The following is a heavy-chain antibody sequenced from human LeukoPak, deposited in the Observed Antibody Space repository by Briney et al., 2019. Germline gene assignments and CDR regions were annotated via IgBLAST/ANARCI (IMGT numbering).Heavy chain of an antibody. CDR3: ARDSSVWYNDY. CDR2: INAGNANT. CDR1: GYTFTSYI. V-gene: IGHV1-3*01. Sequence: ASVKVSRKASGYTFTSYIIHWVRQAPGQRLEWMGWINAGNANTKYSQKFQGRVTITRDTSASTAYMELSSLTSEDTAVYYCARDSSVWYNDYWGQGTLVTVSS. J-gene: IGHJ4*02. D-gene: IGHD6-19*01.